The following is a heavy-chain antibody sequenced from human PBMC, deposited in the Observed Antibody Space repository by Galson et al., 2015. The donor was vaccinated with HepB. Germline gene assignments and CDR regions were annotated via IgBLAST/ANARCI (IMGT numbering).Heavy chain of an antibody. CDR1: GYTFTSYA. V-gene: IGHV1-18*01. J-gene: IGHJ4*02. Sequence: SVKVSCKASGYTFTSYAMHWVRQAPGQGLEWMGWISAYNGNTNYAQKFQGRVTMTTDTSTSTAYMELRSLRSDDTAVYYCARVISSGGSWADYWGQGTLVTVSS. D-gene: IGHD2-15*01. CDR3: ARVISSGGSWADY. CDR2: ISAYNGNT.